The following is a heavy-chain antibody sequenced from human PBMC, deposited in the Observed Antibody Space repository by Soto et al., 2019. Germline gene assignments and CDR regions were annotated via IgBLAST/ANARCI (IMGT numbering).Heavy chain of an antibody. J-gene: IGHJ4*02. D-gene: IGHD3-3*01. V-gene: IGHV3-33*01. CDR1: GFTFSSYG. CDR2: IWYDGSNK. Sequence: QVQLVESGGGVVQPGRSLRLSCAASGFTFSSYGMHWVRQAPGKGLEWVAVIWYDGSNKYYADSVKGRFTISRDNSKNTLYLQMNSLRAEDTAVYYCARDRRPSFWSGFTYSFDYWGQGTLVTVSS. CDR3: ARDRRPSFWSGFTYSFDY.